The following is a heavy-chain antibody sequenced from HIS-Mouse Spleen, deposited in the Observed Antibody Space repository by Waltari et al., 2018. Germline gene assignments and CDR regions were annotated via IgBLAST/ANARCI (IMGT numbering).Heavy chain of an antibody. Sequence: EVQLVESGGGLVKPGGSLRLSWAASGFTFRSYSMNWVRQAPGKGLEWVSSISSSSSYIYYADSVKGRFTISRDNAKNSLYLQMNSLRAEDTAVYYCARDQGGPAGYYGMDVWGQGTMVTVSS. CDR2: ISSSSSYI. V-gene: IGHV3-21*01. CDR3: ARDQGGPAGYYGMDV. D-gene: IGHD6-25*01. CDR1: GFTFRSYS. J-gene: IGHJ6*02.